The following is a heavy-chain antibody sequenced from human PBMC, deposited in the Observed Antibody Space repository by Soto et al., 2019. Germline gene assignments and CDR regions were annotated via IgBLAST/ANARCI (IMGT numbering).Heavy chain of an antibody. J-gene: IGHJ6*02. CDR2: ISYDGSNK. CDR3: AKEMTGTTYYSYYYGMDV. Sequence: GGSLRLSCAASGFTFSSYGMHWVRQAPGKGLEWVAVISYDGSNKYYADSVKGRFTISRDNSKNTLYLQMNSLRAEDTAVYYCAKEMTGTTYYSYYYGMDVWGQGTTVTVSS. D-gene: IGHD1-1*01. CDR1: GFTFSSYG. V-gene: IGHV3-30*18.